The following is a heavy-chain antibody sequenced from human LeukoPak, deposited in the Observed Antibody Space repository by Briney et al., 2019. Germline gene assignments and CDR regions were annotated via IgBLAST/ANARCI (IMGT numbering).Heavy chain of an antibody. D-gene: IGHD6-13*01. J-gene: IGHJ4*02. V-gene: IGHV3-11*01. CDR3: ARDPSPRLIAAAGTSAGDFDY. Sequence: GGSLRLSCAASGFTFSDYYMSWIRQAPGKGLEWVSYISSSGSTIYYADSVKGRFTISRDNSKNTLYLQMNSLRAEDTAVYYCARDPSPRLIAAAGTSAGDFDYWGQGTLVTVSS. CDR1: GFTFSDYY. CDR2: ISSSGSTI.